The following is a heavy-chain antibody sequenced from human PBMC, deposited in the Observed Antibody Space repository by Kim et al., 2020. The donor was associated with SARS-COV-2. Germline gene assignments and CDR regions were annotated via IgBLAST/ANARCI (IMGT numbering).Heavy chain of an antibody. D-gene: IGHD1-1*01. CDR1: GGSFSGYY. CDR2: INHSGST. CDR3: ARGETTNPRIATATNDC. Sequence: SETLSLTCAVYGGSFSGYYWSWIRQPPGKGLEWIGEINHSGSTNYNPSLKSRVTISVDTSKNQFSLKLSSVTAADTAVYYCARGETTNPRIATATNDCWGQGTLVTVSS. J-gene: IGHJ4*02. V-gene: IGHV4-34*01.